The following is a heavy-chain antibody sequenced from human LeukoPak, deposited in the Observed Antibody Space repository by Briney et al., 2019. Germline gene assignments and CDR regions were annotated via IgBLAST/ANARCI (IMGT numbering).Heavy chain of an antibody. J-gene: IGHJ4*02. V-gene: IGHV3-21*01. CDR3: ARCYYYDSSGYYGQPIDY. CDR2: ISSSSSYI. D-gene: IGHD3-22*01. CDR1: GFTFSSYS. Sequence: GGSLRLSCAASGFTFSSYSMNWVRQAPGKGLEWVSSISSSSSYIYYADSVKGRFTISRDNAKNSLYLQMNSLRAEDTAVYYCARCYYYDSSGYYGQPIDYWGQGTLSPSPQ.